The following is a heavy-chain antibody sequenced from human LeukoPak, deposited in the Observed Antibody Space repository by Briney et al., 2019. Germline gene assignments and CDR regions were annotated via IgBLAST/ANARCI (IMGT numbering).Heavy chain of an antibody. CDR1: GGSISSSSYY. J-gene: IGHJ6*02. CDR2: IYYSGST. D-gene: IGHD6-13*01. V-gene: IGHV4-39*07. Sequence: PSETLSLTCTVSGGSISSSSYYWGWIRQPPGKGLEWIGSIYYSGSTYYNPSLKSRVTISVDTSKNQFSLKLSSVTAADTAVYYCARCAGYSSSWYEYYYYYGMDVWGQGTTVTVSS. CDR3: ARCAGYSSSWYEYYYYYGMDV.